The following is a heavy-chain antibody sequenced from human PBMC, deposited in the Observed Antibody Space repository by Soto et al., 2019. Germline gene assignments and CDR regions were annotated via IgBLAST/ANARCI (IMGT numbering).Heavy chain of an antibody. V-gene: IGHV3-73*01. D-gene: IGHD3-3*01. CDR2: IRSKANSYAT. CDR1: GFTFSGSA. CDR3: TSQSGVVGYGLGY. Sequence: GGSLRLSCAASGFTFSGSAMHWVRQASGKGLEWVGRIRSKANSYATAYAASVKGRFTISRDDSKNTAYLQMNSLKTEDTAVYYCTSQSGVVGYGLGYWGQGTLVTVSS. J-gene: IGHJ4*02.